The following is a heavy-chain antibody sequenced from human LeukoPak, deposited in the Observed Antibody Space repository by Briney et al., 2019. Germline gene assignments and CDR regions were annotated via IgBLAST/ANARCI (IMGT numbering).Heavy chain of an antibody. CDR2: IAWADDI. D-gene: IGHD1-14*01. Sequence: CGPTLVNPTQTLTLTCTFSGFSLSTTGMRVSWIRQPPGKALEWLARIAWADDIFYSTSLKTRLTISKDTSQNQLVLTMTYMDPLDTAAYYCAREPGNWFDPWGQGTLVTVSS. J-gene: IGHJ5*02. V-gene: IGHV2-70*04. CDR3: AREPGNWFDP. CDR1: GFSLSTTGMR.